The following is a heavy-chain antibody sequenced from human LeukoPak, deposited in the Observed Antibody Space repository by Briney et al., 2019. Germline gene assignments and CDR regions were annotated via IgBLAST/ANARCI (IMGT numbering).Heavy chain of an antibody. Sequence: GGSLRLSCAASGFTFSSYWMSWVRQAPGKGLEWVANIKQDGSDKYYVDSVKGRFTISRDNANNSLYLQMNSSRAEDTAVYYCARDHGTSGWYGHYFDYWGQGILVTVSS. CDR3: ARDHGTSGWYGHYFDY. D-gene: IGHD6-19*01. J-gene: IGHJ4*02. CDR2: IKQDGSDK. V-gene: IGHV3-7*01. CDR1: GFTFSSYW.